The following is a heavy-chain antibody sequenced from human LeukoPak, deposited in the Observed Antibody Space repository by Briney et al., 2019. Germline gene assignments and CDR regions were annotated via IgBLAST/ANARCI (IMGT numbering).Heavy chain of an antibody. V-gene: IGHV5-10-1*01. J-gene: IGHJ5*02. D-gene: IGHD6-13*01. Sequence: GESLKISCKGSGYSFTSNWISWVRQMPGKGLEWMGRIDPSDSYTNYSPSFQGHVTISADKSISTAYLQWSSLKASDTAMYYCARTYSSSWYWFDPWGQGTLVTVSS. CDR2: IDPSDSYT. CDR1: GYSFTSNW. CDR3: ARTYSSSWYWFDP.